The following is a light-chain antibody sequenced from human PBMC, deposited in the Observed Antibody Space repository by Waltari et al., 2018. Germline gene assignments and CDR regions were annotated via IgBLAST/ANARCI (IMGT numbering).Light chain of an antibody. CDR1: QSVSSSY. V-gene: IGKV3-20*01. CDR2: GAS. CDR3: QQYGSSPRVT. Sequence: EIVLTQSPGTLSLSPGERATLSCRASQSVSSSYLAWYQQKPGQAPRLLIYGASSRATGIPDRFSGSGSRTDFTLTISRLEPEDFAVYYCQQYGSSPRVTFGQGTKVEIK. J-gene: IGKJ1*01.